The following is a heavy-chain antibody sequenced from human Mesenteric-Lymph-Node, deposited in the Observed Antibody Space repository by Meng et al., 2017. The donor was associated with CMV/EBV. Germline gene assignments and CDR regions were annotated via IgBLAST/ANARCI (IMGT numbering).Heavy chain of an antibody. Sequence: GESLKISCAASGFTFSSYAMSWVRQAPGKGLEWVSAISGSGGSTYYADSVKGRFTISRDNSKNTLYLQMNSLRAEDTAVYYCAKDYSGSYYETDYWGQGTLVTVSS. V-gene: IGHV3-23*01. D-gene: IGHD1-26*01. CDR2: ISGSGGST. CDR3: AKDYSGSYYETDY. J-gene: IGHJ4*02. CDR1: GFTFSSYA.